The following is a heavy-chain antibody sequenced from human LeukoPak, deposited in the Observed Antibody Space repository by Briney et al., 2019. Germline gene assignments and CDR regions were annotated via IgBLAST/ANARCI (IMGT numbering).Heavy chain of an antibody. CDR2: INPNSGGT. Sequence: GASVKVSCKASGYTFTGYYMHWVRQAPGQGLEWMGWINPNSGGTNYAQKFQGRVTMTRDTSISAAYMELSRLRSDDTAVYYCARATYYGDYGDYWGQGTLVTVSS. V-gene: IGHV1-2*02. CDR3: ARATYYGDYGDY. D-gene: IGHD4-17*01. CDR1: GYTFTGYY. J-gene: IGHJ4*02.